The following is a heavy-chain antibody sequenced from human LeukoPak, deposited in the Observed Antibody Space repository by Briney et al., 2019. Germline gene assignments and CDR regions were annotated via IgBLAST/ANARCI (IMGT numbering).Heavy chain of an antibody. CDR3: AKDRGAAAGTKVY. CDR2: INWNTDDI. D-gene: IGHD6-13*01. Sequence: GGSLRLSCAASGFNFHDYALHWVRQAPGKGLEWVSGINWNTDDIGYADSVKGRFTISRDNSKNTLYLQMNSLRAEDTAVYYCAKDRGAAAGTKVYWGQGTLVTVSS. V-gene: IGHV3-9*01. CDR1: GFNFHDYA. J-gene: IGHJ4*02.